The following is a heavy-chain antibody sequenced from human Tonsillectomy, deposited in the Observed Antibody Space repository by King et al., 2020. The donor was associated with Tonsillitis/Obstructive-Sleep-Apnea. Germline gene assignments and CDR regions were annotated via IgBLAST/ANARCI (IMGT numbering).Heavy chain of an antibody. V-gene: IGHV4-34*01. Sequence: VQLQQWGAGLLKPSETLSLTCAVYGGSFSGYYWSWIRQPPGKGLEWIGEINHSGSTNYNPSLKSRVTISVDTSKNQFSLKLSSVTAADTAVYYCARPRDMITFGGVIARLVSAFDIWGQGTMVTVSS. CDR2: INHSGST. CDR1: GGSFSGYY. J-gene: IGHJ3*02. D-gene: IGHD3-16*02. CDR3: ARPRDMITFGGVIARLVSAFDI.